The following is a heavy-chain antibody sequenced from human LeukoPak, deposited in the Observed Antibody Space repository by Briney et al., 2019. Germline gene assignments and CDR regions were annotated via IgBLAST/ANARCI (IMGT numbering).Heavy chain of an antibody. CDR3: AKGLPGTYYDFYGMDV. Sequence: PGRSLRLSCAGSEFTFDDYAMHWVRQAPGKGLEWVSGISWNSGSIGYADSVKGRFTISRDNAKNSLYLQMNSLRAEDTALYYCAKGLPGTYYDFYGMDVWGQGTTVTVSS. CDR2: ISWNSGSI. J-gene: IGHJ6*02. V-gene: IGHV3-9*01. D-gene: IGHD3-3*01. CDR1: EFTFDDYA.